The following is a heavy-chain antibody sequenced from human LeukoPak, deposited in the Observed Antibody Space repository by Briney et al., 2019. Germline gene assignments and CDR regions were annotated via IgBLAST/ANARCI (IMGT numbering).Heavy chain of an antibody. CDR2: IYPGDSDT. CDR3: ARLLRNIAAAVYYFDY. D-gene: IGHD6-13*01. J-gene: IGHJ4*02. Sequence: GESLKISRKGSRYNFTSYWIGWVRQMPGQGLEGMGIIYPGDSDTRYSPSFQGQVTISADKSISTAYLQWSSLKASDTAMYYCARLLRNIAAAVYYFDYWGQGTLVTVSS. CDR1: RYNFTSYW. V-gene: IGHV5-51*01.